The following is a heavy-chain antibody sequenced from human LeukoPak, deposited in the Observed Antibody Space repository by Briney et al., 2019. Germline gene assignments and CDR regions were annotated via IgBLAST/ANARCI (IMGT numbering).Heavy chain of an antibody. V-gene: IGHV4-4*02. CDR1: GGAISSTNW. Sequence: SETLSLTCAVSGGAISSTNWWSWVRQSPEKGLEWIGEIFHGGSTNYNPSLKSRVTILGDKSRNQFSLKMSSVTAADTAVYYCARGLYTSPFDYWGQGTLVTVSS. CDR2: IFHGGST. J-gene: IGHJ4*02. CDR3: ARGLYTSPFDY.